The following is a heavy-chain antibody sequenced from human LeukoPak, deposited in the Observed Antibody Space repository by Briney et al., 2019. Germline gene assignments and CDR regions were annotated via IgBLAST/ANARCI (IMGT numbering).Heavy chain of an antibody. CDR2: ISWNSGSI. V-gene: IGHV3-9*01. CDR3: AKLCYGSGSPGGMDV. Sequence: GRSLRLSCAASGFTFDDYAMHWVRQAPGKGLEWVSGISWNSGSIGYADSVKGRFTISRDNAKNSLYLQMNSLRAEDTALYYCAKLCYGSGSPGGMDVWGQGTTVTVSS. CDR1: GFTFDDYA. J-gene: IGHJ6*02. D-gene: IGHD3-10*01.